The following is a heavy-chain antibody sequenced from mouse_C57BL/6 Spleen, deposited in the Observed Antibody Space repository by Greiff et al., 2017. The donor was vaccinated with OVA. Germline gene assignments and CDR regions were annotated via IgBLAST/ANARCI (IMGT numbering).Heavy chain of an antibody. D-gene: IGHD1-1*02. CDR1: GYTFTSYW. Sequence: QVQLQQPGAELVRPGSSVKLSCKASGYTFTSYWMDWVKQRPGQGLEWIGNIYPSDSETHYNQKFKDKATLTVDKSSSTAYMQLSSLTSEDSAVYYCARSTIGLAWFAYWGQGTLVTVSA. CDR3: ARSTIGLAWFAY. J-gene: IGHJ3*01. CDR2: IYPSDSET. V-gene: IGHV1-61*01.